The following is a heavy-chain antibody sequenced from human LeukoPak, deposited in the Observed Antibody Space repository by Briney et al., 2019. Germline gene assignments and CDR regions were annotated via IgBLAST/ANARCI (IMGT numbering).Heavy chain of an antibody. V-gene: IGHV3-66*01. Sequence: GGSLRLSCAASGFTVSSDCMIWVRQAPGKGLEWVSKIDGGGTTNYADSVKGRFTVSRDNSKNTVYLQMNSLRVEDTAMYSCANRGYWGQGTLVTVSS. CDR2: IDGGGTT. CDR3: ANRGY. CDR1: GFTVSSDC. J-gene: IGHJ4*02.